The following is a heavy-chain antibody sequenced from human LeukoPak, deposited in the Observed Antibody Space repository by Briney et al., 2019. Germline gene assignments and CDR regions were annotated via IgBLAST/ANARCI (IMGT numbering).Heavy chain of an antibody. CDR3: ARGAGYCSGGSCANWFDP. V-gene: IGHV3-21*01. CDR1: GFTFSSYS. D-gene: IGHD2-15*01. CDR2: ISSRSSYI. J-gene: IGHJ5*02. Sequence: PGGSLRLSCAASGFTFSSYSMNWVRQAPGKGLEWVSSISSRSSYIYYADSVKGRFTISRDNAKNSLYLQMYSLRAEDTAVYYCARGAGYCSGGSCANWFDPWGQGTLVTVSS.